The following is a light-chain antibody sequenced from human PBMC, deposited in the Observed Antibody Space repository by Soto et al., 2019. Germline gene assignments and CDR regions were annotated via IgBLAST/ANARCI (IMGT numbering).Light chain of an antibody. Sequence: IQLTQSPSFLSASVGDRVTITCRASQGLSIYSAWYQQKPGKAPKLLIYDASNLETGVPSRFSGSGSGTDFTFTISSLQPEDIATYYCQQYDNLPVTFGPGTKVDIK. CDR2: DAS. V-gene: IGKV1-33*01. CDR1: QGLSIY. CDR3: QQYDNLPVT. J-gene: IGKJ3*01.